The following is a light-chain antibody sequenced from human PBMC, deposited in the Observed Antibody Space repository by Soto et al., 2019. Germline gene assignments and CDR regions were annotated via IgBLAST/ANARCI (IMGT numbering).Light chain of an antibody. CDR1: QTISSW. CDR2: KAS. J-gene: IGKJ1*01. CDR3: QHYNSYSEA. V-gene: IGKV1-5*03. Sequence: DVQMTQSPSTLSGSVGDRVTVTCRASQTISSWLAWYQQKPGKAPKLLIYKASTLKSGVPSRFSGRGSGTEFTLTISSLQPDDFATYYCQHYNSYSEAFGQGTKVHI.